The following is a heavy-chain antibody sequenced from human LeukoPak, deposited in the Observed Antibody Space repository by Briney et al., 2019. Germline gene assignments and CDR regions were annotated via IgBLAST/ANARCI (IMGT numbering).Heavy chain of an antibody. Sequence: ASVKVSCKASGGTFSSYAISWVRQAPGQGLEWMGGIIPIFGTANYAQKFQGRVTITAGESTSTAYMELSSLRSEDTAVYYCARDRGERRYYYYYMDVWGKGTTVTVSS. D-gene: IGHD1-1*01. CDR2: IIPIFGTA. V-gene: IGHV1-69*13. J-gene: IGHJ6*03. CDR1: GGTFSSYA. CDR3: ARDRGERRYYYYYMDV.